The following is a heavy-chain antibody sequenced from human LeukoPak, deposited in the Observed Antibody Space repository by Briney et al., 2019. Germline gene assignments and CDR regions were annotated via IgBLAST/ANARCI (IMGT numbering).Heavy chain of an antibody. J-gene: IGHJ4*02. Sequence: NSVKGRFTLSRVNSKNTLYLQMNRLRDEDTAVYYCARATYYYDSSGYRDFYFDDWGQGTLVTVSS. V-gene: IGHV3-53*01. D-gene: IGHD3-22*01. CDR3: ARATYYYDSSGYRDFYFDD.